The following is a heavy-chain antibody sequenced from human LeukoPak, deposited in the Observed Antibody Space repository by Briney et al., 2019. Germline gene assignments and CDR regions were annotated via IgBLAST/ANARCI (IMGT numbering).Heavy chain of an antibody. J-gene: IGHJ4*02. CDR1: GSSISSYY. CDR3: ARHGLYRGFDY. CDR2: IYYSGST. V-gene: IGHV4-59*08. D-gene: IGHD3-10*01. Sequence: PSETLSLTCTVSGSSISSYYWSWIRQPPGKGLEWVGYIYYSGSTNYNPSLKSRVTISVDTSKNQFSLKLSSVTAADTAVYYCARHGLYRGFDYWGQRTLVTVSS.